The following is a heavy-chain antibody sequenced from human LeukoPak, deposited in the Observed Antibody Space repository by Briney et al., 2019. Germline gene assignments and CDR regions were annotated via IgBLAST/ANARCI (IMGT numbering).Heavy chain of an antibody. J-gene: IGHJ3*02. V-gene: IGHV1-69*05. CDR1: GGTFSSYA. D-gene: IGHD6-13*01. CDR3: ARDRDGELVLSAFDI. Sequence: ASVKVSCKASGGTFSSYAISWVRQAPGQGLEWMGRIIPIFGTANYAQKFQGRVTITTDESTGTAYMELSSLRSEDTAVYYCARDRDGELVLSAFDIWGQGTMVTVSS. CDR2: IIPIFGTA.